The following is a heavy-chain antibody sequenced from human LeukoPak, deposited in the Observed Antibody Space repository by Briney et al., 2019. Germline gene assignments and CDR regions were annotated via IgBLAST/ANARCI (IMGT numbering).Heavy chain of an antibody. CDR2: IYYSGST. Sequence: SETLSLTCTVSGGSISSYYWSWIRQPPGKGLEWIGYIYYSGSTNYNPSLKSRVTISVDTSKNQFSLKLSSVTAAETAVYYCARDRGGTTRDFDHWGQGTLVTVSS. V-gene: IGHV4-59*01. J-gene: IGHJ4*02. CDR1: GGSISSYY. D-gene: IGHD1-1*01. CDR3: ARDRGGTTRDFDH.